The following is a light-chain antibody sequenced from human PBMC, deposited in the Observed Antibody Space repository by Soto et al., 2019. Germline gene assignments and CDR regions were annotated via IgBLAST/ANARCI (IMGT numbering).Light chain of an antibody. CDR3: QQAATFPLT. CDR2: GIS. J-gene: IGKJ4*01. V-gene: IGKV1-12*01. CDR1: EDISSY. Sequence: IQLTQSPSSLSASVGDRVTLTCLASEDISSYLAWYQQKRGKAPKLLIYGISTLQGGVPSRFSGSESGTDFTLTISSVQPEDSATYYCQQAATFPLTCGGGTKGDI.